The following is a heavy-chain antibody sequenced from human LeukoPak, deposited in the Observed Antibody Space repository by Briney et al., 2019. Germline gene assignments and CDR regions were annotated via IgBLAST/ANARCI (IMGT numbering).Heavy chain of an antibody. CDR2: ISSSGGTI. D-gene: IGHD3-22*01. CDR1: GFTFSSYE. J-gene: IGHJ4*02. V-gene: IGHV3-48*03. Sequence: GGSLRLSCAASGFTFSSYEMNWVRQAPGKGLEWVSYISSSGGTIYYADSVKGRFTISRDNAKNTLYLQMNSLRAEDTAVYYCARLTYYYDSSLDYWGQGTLVTVSS. CDR3: ARLTYYYDSSLDY.